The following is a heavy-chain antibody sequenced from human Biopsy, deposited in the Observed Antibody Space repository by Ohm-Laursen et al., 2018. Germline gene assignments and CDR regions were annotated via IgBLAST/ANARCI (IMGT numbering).Heavy chain of an antibody. J-gene: IGHJ5*02. CDR3: ARHRGGMPSSGNWFDH. D-gene: IGHD2-2*01. CDR2: IYYSGST. CDR1: GYSMSTYY. V-gene: IGHV4-59*08. Sequence: TLSLTCGVSGYSMSTYYWSWIRQPPGKGLEWIGYIYYSGSTNYNPSLKSRVTISVDMSKNQFSLELTSVAAADTAVYYCARHRGGMPSSGNWFDHWGQGTLVTVSS.